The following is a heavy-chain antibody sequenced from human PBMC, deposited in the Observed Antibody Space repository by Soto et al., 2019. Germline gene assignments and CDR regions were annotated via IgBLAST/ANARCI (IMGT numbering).Heavy chain of an antibody. Sequence: SETLSLTCTVSGGSISSSSYYWGWIRQPPGKGLEWIGSIYYSGSTYYNPSLKSRVTISVDTSKNQFSLKLSSVTAADTAVYYCASPSGPPSSSWYSVDYWGQGTLVTVSS. D-gene: IGHD6-13*01. V-gene: IGHV4-39*01. CDR3: ASPSGPPSSSWYSVDY. J-gene: IGHJ4*02. CDR1: GGSISSSSYY. CDR2: IYYSGST.